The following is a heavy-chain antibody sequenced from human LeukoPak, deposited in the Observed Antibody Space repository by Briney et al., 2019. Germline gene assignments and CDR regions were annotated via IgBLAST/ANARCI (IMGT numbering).Heavy chain of an antibody. Sequence: ASVKVSCKASGYTFTGYYMHWVRQAPGQGLEWLGWINPNSGGTNYAQKFQGWVTMTRDTSISTAYMELSRLRSDDTAVYYCARGKRITMVRGVRHWFDPWGQGTLVTVSS. CDR1: GYTFTGYY. V-gene: IGHV1-2*04. CDR2: INPNSGGT. D-gene: IGHD3-10*01. CDR3: ARGKRITMVRGVRHWFDP. J-gene: IGHJ5*02.